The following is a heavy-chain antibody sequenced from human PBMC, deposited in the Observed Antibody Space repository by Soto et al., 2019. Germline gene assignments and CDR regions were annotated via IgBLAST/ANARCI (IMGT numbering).Heavy chain of an antibody. Sequence: SETLSLTCTVSGDSISSSDYYWGWIRQPPGKGLEWIGNIYHSGSTNYNPSLKGRVTISIDTSRNQFSLKLTSVTAADTGIYYCVTDEDGNFFHYWGQGTLVTVSS. CDR2: IYHSGST. CDR3: VTDEDGNFFHY. D-gene: IGHD4-17*01. J-gene: IGHJ4*02. CDR1: GDSISSSDYY. V-gene: IGHV4-39*07.